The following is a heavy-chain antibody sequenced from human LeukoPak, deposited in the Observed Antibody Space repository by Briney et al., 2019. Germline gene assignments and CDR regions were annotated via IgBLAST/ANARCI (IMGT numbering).Heavy chain of an antibody. V-gene: IGHV6-1*01. J-gene: IGHJ4*02. CDR1: GDSVSSSSAA. CDR2: TYYRSNWYN. D-gene: IGHD6-13*01. Sequence: PSQTLSHTCAISGDSVSSSSAAWNWSRQSPSRGLEWLGRTYYRSNWYNDYAVSVKSRITINPDTSKNQLSPQLPSVTPDDTAVYYCARDLSIGPTYINCWYDYWGQGTLVTVSS. CDR3: ARDLSIGPTYINCWYDY.